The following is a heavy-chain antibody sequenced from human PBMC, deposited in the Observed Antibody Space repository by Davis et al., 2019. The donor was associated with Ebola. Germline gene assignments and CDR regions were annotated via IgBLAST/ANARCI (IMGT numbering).Heavy chain of an antibody. CDR1: GGSISSYY. V-gene: IGHV4-59*04. Sequence: PSETLSLTCTVSGGSISSYYWSWIRQPPGKGLEWIGYIYHSGSTYYNPSLKSRVTISVDTSKNQFSLKLSSVTAADTAVYYCARHGVGATTLDYWGQGTLVTVSS. CDR3: ARHGVGATTLDY. CDR2: IYHSGST. J-gene: IGHJ4*02. D-gene: IGHD1-26*01.